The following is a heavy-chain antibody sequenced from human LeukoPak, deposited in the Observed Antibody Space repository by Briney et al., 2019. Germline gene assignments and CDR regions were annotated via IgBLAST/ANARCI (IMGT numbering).Heavy chain of an antibody. Sequence: SETLSLTCTVSGGSISSYYWSWIRQPPGKGLEWIGYIYYSGSTNYNPSLKSRVTISVDTSKNQFSLKLSSVTAADTAVYYCAKDTGSGYDYFSYYFDYWGQGTLVTVSS. V-gene: IGHV4-59*01. J-gene: IGHJ4*02. CDR1: GGSISSYY. CDR3: AKDTGSGYDYFSYYFDY. D-gene: IGHD5-12*01. CDR2: IYYSGST.